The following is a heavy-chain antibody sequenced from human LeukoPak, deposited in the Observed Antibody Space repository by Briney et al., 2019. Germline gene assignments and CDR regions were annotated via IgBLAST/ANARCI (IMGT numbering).Heavy chain of an antibody. CDR3: TRGHTKIRH. Sequence: PGGSLRLSCAASGFIFSDYYMSWFRQAPGKGLEWISYISGSGTETNYADSVKGRFTVSRDNAKNSQYLQMNNLRVEDTAVYYCTRGHTKIRHWGQGTLVTVSS. J-gene: IGHJ4*02. CDR2: ISGSGTET. D-gene: IGHD1-1*01. V-gene: IGHV3-11*06. CDR1: GFIFSDYY.